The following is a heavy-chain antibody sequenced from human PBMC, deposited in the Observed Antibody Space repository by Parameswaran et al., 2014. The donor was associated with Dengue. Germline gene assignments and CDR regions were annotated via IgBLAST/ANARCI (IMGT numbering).Heavy chain of an antibody. J-gene: IGHJ3*02. V-gene: IGHV3-11*01. Sequence: VRQMPGKGLEWVSYISSSGSTIYYADSVKGRFTISRDNAKNSLYLQMNSLRAEDTAVYYCAREYYDSSEGDAFDIWGQGTMVTVSS. D-gene: IGHD3-22*01. CDR3: AREYYDSSEGDAFDI. CDR2: ISSSGSTI.